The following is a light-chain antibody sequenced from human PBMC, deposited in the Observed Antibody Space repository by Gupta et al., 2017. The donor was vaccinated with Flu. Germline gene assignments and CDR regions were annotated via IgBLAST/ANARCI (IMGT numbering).Light chain of an antibody. J-gene: IGKJ1*01. CDR2: LVT. V-gene: IGKV2-30*01. Sequence: VTLGPSASICGSSSRGLGYSDGNKYLCWLQQTRSQSPLRLIYLVTMRDAGVPDSFSGSGSGAYFPLTISMEDAEDVGVYCCKQGEHWPWAFGQGTKLEIK. CDR1: RGLGYSDGNKY. CDR3: KQGEHWPWA.